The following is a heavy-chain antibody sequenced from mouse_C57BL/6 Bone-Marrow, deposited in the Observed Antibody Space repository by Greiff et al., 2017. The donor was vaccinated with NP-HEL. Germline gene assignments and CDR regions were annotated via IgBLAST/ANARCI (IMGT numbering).Heavy chain of an antibody. V-gene: IGHV1-55*01. CDR1: GYTFTSYW. CDR2: IYPGSGST. CDR3: ASGKSNNVGSDY. D-gene: IGHD2-5*01. Sequence: QVQLQQPGAELVKPGASVKMSCKASGYTFTSYWITWVKQRPGQGLEWIGDIYPGSGSTNYNEKFKSKATLTVDTSSSTAYMQLSSLTSEDSAVYYCASGKSNNVGSDYWGQGTTLTVSA. J-gene: IGHJ2*01.